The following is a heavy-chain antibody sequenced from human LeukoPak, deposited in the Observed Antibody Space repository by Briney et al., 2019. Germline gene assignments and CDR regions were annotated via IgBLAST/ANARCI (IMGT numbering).Heavy chain of an antibody. CDR2: IIPILGIA. CDR1: GGTFSSYA. J-gene: IGHJ4*02. D-gene: IGHD3-22*01. Sequence: ASVKVSCKASGGTFSSYAISWVRQAPGQGLEWMGRIIPILGIANYAQKFQGRVTITADKSTSTAYMELSSLRSEDTAVYYCARSDDSSGYYWYYFDYWGQGTLVTVSS. CDR3: ARSDDSSGYYWYYFDY. V-gene: IGHV1-69*04.